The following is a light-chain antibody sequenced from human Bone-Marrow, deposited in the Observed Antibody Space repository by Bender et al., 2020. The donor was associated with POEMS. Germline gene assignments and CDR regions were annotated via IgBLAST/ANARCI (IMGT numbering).Light chain of an antibody. Sequence: QSVVTQPPSLSEAPRQRVTISCSGSSSNIGNHGVNWYQQLPGEAPKLLIYYDDLLTPGVSDRFSASKSGAAAYLAISELQSEDEALDSGSAWDDSLSGWVFGGGTKLTVL. CDR2: YDD. CDR3: SAWDDSLSGWV. CDR1: SSNIGNHG. J-gene: IGLJ3*02. V-gene: IGLV1-36*01.